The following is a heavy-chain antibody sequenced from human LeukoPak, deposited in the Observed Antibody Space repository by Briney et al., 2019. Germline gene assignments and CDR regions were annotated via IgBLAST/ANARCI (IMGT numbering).Heavy chain of an antibody. Sequence: SETLSLTCTVSGGSISSYYWSWIRQPPGKGLEWIGYIYYSGSTNYNPSLKSRVTISVDTSKNQFSLKLSSVTAADTAMYCCARELKRGGWFDPWGQGTLVTVSS. D-gene: IGHD3-10*01. CDR2: IYYSGST. CDR1: GGSISSYY. V-gene: IGHV4-59*01. CDR3: ARELKRGGWFDP. J-gene: IGHJ5*02.